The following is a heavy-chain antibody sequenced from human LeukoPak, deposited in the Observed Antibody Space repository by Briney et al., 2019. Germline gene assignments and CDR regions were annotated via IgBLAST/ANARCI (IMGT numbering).Heavy chain of an antibody. CDR3: AKNWIVGYYDFWSGYYQYNWFDP. J-gene: IGHJ5*02. V-gene: IGHV4-4*07. Sequence: SETLSLTCTVSGGSISSYYWSWIRQPAGKGLEWIGRIYTSGSTNYNPSLKSRVTMSVDTSKNQFSLKLSSVPAADTAVYYCAKNWIVGYYDFWSGYYQYNWFDPWGQGTLVTVSS. D-gene: IGHD3-3*01. CDR1: GGSISSYY. CDR2: IYTSGST.